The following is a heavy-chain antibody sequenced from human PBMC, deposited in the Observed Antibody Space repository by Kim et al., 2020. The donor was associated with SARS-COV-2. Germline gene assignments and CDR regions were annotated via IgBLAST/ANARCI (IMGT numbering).Heavy chain of an antibody. V-gene: IGHV3-48*03. CDR2: ISSSGSTI. CDR1: GFTFSSYE. Sequence: GGSLRLSCAASGFTFSSYEMNWVRQAPGKGLEWVSYISSSGSTIYYADSVKGRFTISRDNAKNSLYLQMNSLRAEDTAVYYCARARGPYYDILTGYNYWGQGTLVTVSS. D-gene: IGHD3-9*01. J-gene: IGHJ4*02. CDR3: ARARGPYYDILTGYNY.